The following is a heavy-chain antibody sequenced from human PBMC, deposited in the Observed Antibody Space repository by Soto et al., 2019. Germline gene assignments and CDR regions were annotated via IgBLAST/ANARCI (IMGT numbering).Heavy chain of an antibody. CDR1: GGSISSYY. J-gene: IGHJ6*03. D-gene: IGHD5-12*01. Sequence: SETLSLTCTVSGGSISSYYWSWIRQPPGKGLEWIGYIYYSGSTNYNPSLKSRVTISVDTSKNQFSLKLSSVTAADTAVYYCARHSYDYPYYMDVWGKGTTVTVS. V-gene: IGHV4-59*08. CDR2: IYYSGST. CDR3: ARHSYDYPYYMDV.